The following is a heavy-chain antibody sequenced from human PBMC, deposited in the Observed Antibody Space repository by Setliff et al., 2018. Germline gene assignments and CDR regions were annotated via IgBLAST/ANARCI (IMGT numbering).Heavy chain of an antibody. CDR3: ARGCYYGMDV. CDR1: GGSFSTYY. CDR2: INHSGST. Sequence: SVTLSLTCAVYGGSFSTYYWIWIRQPPGKGLEWIGEINHSGSTNYNPSLKSRVTISVDTSKNQFSLKLSSVTAADTAVYYCARGCYYGMDVWGQGTTVTVSS. V-gene: IGHV4-34*01. J-gene: IGHJ6*02.